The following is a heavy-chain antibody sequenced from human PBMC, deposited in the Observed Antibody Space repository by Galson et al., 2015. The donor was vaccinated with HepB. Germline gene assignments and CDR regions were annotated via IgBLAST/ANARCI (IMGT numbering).Heavy chain of an antibody. V-gene: IGHV4-31*03. J-gene: IGHJ3*01. D-gene: IGHD7-27*01. CDR1: GGSISTSAHY. Sequence: TLSLTCTVTGGSISTSAHYWSWLRQHPGKGLEWIGYIYRSGTTYYNASLKSRVTISVDTSENQFYLNENSVTTADTAIYYCARFLTGDAFDVWGQGTMITVSS. CDR2: IYRSGTT. CDR3: ARFLTGDAFDV.